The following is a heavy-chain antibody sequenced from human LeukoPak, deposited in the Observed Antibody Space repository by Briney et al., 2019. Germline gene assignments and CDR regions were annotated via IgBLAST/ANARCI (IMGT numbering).Heavy chain of an antibody. V-gene: IGHV2-70*11. CDR3: ARIREYCSGGTCYRGSCYFDY. CDR1: GFSLSTSGVC. J-gene: IGHJ4*02. D-gene: IGHD2-15*01. CDR2: IDCDDDK. Sequence: SGPALVKPTQTLTLTCTFSGFSLSTSGVCVSWIRQPPGKALEWLARIDCDDDKYYSTSLKTRLTISKDTSKNQVVLTMTNMDPVDTATYYCARIREYCSGGTCYRGSCYFDYWGQGTLVTVSS.